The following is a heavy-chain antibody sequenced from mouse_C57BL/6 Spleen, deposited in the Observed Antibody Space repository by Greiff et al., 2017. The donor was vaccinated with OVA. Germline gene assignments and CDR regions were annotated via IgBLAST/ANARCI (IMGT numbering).Heavy chain of an antibody. V-gene: IGHV1-7*01. CDR2: INPSSGYT. D-gene: IGHD1-1*01. J-gene: IGHJ4*01. CDR3: ANYGSKMDYAMDY. Sequence: QVQLQQSGAELAKPGASVKLSCKASGYTFTSYLMHWVQQRPGQGLEWIGYINPSSGYTKYNQKFKDKATLTADKSSSTAYMQLSSLTYEDSAVYYCANYGSKMDYAMDYWGQGTSVTVSS. CDR1: GYTFTSYL.